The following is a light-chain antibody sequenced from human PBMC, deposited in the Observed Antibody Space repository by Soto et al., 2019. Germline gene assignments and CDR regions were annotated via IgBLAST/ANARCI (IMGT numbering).Light chain of an antibody. CDR3: QQYGSSPLT. CDR2: TAS. V-gene: IGKV1-9*01. CDR1: QDIAIY. J-gene: IGKJ4*01. Sequence: IQLTQSPSSLSASVGDRVTFTCRASQDIAIYLAWYQQKPGEAPNLLIHTASTLHGGVPSRFSGSGSGTDSTLTISRREPADFAVYYCQQYGSSPLTFGGGTKVDIK.